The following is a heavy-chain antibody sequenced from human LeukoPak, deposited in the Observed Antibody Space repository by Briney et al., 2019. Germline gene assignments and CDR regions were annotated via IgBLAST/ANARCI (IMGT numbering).Heavy chain of an antibody. CDR3: AKRIAVAYYFDY. V-gene: IGHV1-24*01. J-gene: IGHJ4*02. Sequence: GASVKVSCKVSGYTLTKLSMHWVRQAPGKGLEWMGGFDPENGETVHAQKFQGRVSMTEDTSTDTAYMELSSLRSEDTAMYYCAKRIAVAYYFDYWGQGTLVTVSS. CDR2: FDPENGET. CDR1: GYTLTKLS. D-gene: IGHD6-19*01.